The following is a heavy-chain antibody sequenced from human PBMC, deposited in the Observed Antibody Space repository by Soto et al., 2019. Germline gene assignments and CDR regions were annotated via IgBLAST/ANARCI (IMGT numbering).Heavy chain of an antibody. V-gene: IGHV3-30*04. CDR2: ISKDGSSK. CDR3: ARSRSGAVADSFDF. J-gene: IGHJ4*02. Sequence: QVQVVESGGGVVQPGRSLRLSCAASGFIFSRYAIHWVRQAPGKGLEWLAVISKDGSSKYYLDSVKGRFTISRDNSKNTVHLEMHSLRDEDTALYYCARSRSGAVADSFDFWGQGTLVTVSS. D-gene: IGHD3-10*01. CDR1: GFIFSRYA.